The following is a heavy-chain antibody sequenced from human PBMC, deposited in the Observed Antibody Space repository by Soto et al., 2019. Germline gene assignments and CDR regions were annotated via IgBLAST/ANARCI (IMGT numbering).Heavy chain of an antibody. D-gene: IGHD3-9*01. J-gene: IGHJ2*01. V-gene: IGHV4-34*01. CDR2: INDRGSI. CDR3: ARESHDILTGPPWVWYFDL. Sequence: QVQLQQWGAGPLRPLETLSLTCGVSGGSFSGYYWAWSRQSPGTGLEWIGEINDRGSINYNPSLKSRVSISVDTSKNHYSLNLRSVTAADTAVYYCARESHDILTGPPWVWYFDLWGRGTLVTVSS. CDR1: GGSFSGYY.